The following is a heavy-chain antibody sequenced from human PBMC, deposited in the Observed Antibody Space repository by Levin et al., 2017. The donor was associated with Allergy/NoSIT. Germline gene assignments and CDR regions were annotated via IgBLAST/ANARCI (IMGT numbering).Heavy chain of an antibody. CDR2: ISGSGGST. V-gene: IGHV3-23*01. CDR1: GFTFSSYA. D-gene: IGHD5-12*01. Sequence: GESLKISCAASGFTFSSYAMSWVRQAPGKGLEWVSAISGSGGSTYYADSVKGRFTISRDNSKNTLYLQMNSLRAEDTAVYYCANGGYEDAFDIWGQGTMVTVSS. CDR3: ANGGYEDAFDI. J-gene: IGHJ3*02.